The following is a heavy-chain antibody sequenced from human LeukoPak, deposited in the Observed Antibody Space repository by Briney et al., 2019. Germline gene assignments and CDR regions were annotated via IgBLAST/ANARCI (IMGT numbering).Heavy chain of an antibody. J-gene: IGHJ4*02. CDR2: INQDGTEK. CDR3: ARDVLAGTFDY. D-gene: IGHD6-19*01. V-gene: IGHV3-7*01. CDR1: GLTFSSYW. Sequence: TGGSLRLSCAASGLTFSSYWMNWVRQAPGKGLEWVANINQDGTEKYYVDSVRGRFTISRDNAKNSLYLQMNSLRAEDTAVYYCARDVLAGTFDYWGQGTLVTVSS.